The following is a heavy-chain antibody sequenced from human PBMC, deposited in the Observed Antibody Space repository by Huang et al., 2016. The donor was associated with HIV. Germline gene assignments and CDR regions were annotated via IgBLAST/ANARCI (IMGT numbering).Heavy chain of an antibody. Sequence: QVQLVESGGGVVQPGRSVRLACAASGFIFKDYGMHWVRQAPGKELEWVALISYHGSDRYYADSVKGRFTISRDNSKSTLYLQMNTLRTEDTAVYYCAKDRDSSGWASFEYWGQGTLVSVSS. CDR2: ISYHGSDR. CDR1: GFIFKDYG. J-gene: IGHJ4*02. D-gene: IGHD6-19*01. CDR3: AKDRDSSGWASFEY. V-gene: IGHV3-30*18.